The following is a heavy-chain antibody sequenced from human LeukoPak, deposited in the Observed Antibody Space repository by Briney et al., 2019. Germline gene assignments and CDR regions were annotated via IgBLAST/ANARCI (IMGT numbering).Heavy chain of an antibody. Sequence: SETLSLTCTVSSGSISPYYWSWIRQPPGKGLEWIGYIYYSGSTNYNPSLKSRVTISVDTSKSQFSLKLSSVTAADTAVYYCARDVRYCSGGSCYSYFDYWGQGTLVTVSS. V-gene: IGHV4-59*01. CDR3: ARDVRYCSGGSCYSYFDY. CDR2: IYYSGST. CDR1: SGSISPYY. D-gene: IGHD2-15*01. J-gene: IGHJ4*02.